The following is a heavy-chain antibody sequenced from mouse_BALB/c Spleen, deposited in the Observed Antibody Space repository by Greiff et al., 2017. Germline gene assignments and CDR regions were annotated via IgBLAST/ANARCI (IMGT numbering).Heavy chain of an antibody. J-gene: IGHJ4*01. D-gene: IGHD2-14*01. CDR2: ISSGSSTI. V-gene: IGHV5-17*02. Sequence: EVKLQESGGGLVQPGGSRKLSCAASGFTFSSFGMHWVRQAPEKGLEWVAYISSGSSTIYYADTVKGRFTISRDNPKNTLFLQMTSLRSEDTAMYYCARSRYGDAMDYWGQGTSVTVSS. CDR3: ARSRYGDAMDY. CDR1: GFTFSSFG.